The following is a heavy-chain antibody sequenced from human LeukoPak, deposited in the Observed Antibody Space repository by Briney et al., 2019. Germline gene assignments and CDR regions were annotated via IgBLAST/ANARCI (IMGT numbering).Heavy chain of an antibody. CDR2: IWYDGSNK. CDR3: ARDSESAPLVVSMIDY. D-gene: IGHD2-8*02. V-gene: IGHV3-33*01. CDR1: GFAFSSYG. J-gene: IGHJ4*02. Sequence: GSLRLSCAASGFAFSSYGMHWVRPAPGKGLAWVAVIWYDGSNKYYADSVKPRFTLSRHNSNHTLYLQMNSLRAEDTAVYYCARDSESAPLVVSMIDYWGQGTLVSVSS.